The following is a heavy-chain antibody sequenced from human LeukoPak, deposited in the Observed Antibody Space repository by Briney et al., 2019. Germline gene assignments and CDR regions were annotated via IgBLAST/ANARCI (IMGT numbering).Heavy chain of an antibody. CDR1: GGSFSGYY. J-gene: IGHJ4*02. D-gene: IGHD3-10*01. V-gene: IGHV4-34*01. Sequence: SETLSLTCAVYGGSFSGYYWSWIRQPPGKGLEWIGEINHSGSTNYNPSLKSRVTISVDTSKNQFSLKLSSVTAADTAVYYCARSRRETYYYGSGGYYRPYYFDYWGQGTLVTVSS. CDR2: INHSGST. CDR3: ARSRRETYYYGSGGYYRPYYFDY.